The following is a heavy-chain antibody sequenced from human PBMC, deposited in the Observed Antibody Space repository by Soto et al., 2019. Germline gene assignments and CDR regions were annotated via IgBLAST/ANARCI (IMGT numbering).Heavy chain of an antibody. V-gene: IGHV4-31*03. D-gene: IGHD3-22*01. J-gene: IGHJ4*02. Sequence: SETLSLTCTVSGGSISSGGYYWSWIRQHPGKGLEWIGYIYYSGSTYYNPSLKSRVTISVDTSKNQFSLKLSSVTAADTAVYYCARDRSGYYFPHFDYWGQGTLVTVSS. CDR3: ARDRSGYYFPHFDY. CDR2: IYYSGST. CDR1: GGSISSGGYY.